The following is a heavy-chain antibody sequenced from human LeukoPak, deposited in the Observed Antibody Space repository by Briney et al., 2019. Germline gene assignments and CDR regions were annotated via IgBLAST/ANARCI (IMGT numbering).Heavy chain of an antibody. CDR3: ARERDYYDSSAYVNWYLDL. CDR2: ISSSSDHI. J-gene: IGHJ2*01. D-gene: IGHD3-22*01. Sequence: GSLRLSCAASGFTFSSYTMNWVRQAPGKGLEWVSSISSSSDHIYYPPSVKGRFTISRDNAKNSLYLQMNSPRAEDTAVYYCARERDYYDSSAYVNWYLDLWGRGTLVTVSS. CDR1: GFTFSSYT. V-gene: IGHV3-21*01.